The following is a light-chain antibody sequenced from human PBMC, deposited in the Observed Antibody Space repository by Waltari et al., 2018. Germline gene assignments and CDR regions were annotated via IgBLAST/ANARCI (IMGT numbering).Light chain of an antibody. CDR3: QHFFNYPYT. V-gene: IGKV1-5*03. CDR1: QSVSDW. CDR2: KVS. Sequence: DIQITQSPSTLPASVGDRVTIACRASQSVSDWLVWYQQKPGEAPKVLIYKVSSLENGVPPRFSGSGFGTEFNLTITSLQPDDFATYYCQHFFNYPYTFGQGTKLE. J-gene: IGKJ2*01.